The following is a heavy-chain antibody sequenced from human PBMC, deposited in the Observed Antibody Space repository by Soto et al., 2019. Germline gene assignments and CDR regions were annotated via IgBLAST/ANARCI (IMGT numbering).Heavy chain of an antibody. J-gene: IGHJ5*02. Sequence: SETLSLTCTVSGGSISSGDYYWSWIRQPPGKGLEWIGYIYYSGSTYYNPSLKSRVTISVDTSKNQFSLKLSSVTAEDTAVYYCAKEKISTSCCNWFDPWGQGTLVTVSS. CDR3: AKEKISTSCCNWFDP. CDR2: IYYSGST. D-gene: IGHD2-2*01. V-gene: IGHV4-30-4*01. CDR1: GGSISSGDYY.